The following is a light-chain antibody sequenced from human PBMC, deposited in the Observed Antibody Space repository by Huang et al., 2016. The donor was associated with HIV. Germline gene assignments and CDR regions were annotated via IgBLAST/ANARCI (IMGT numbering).Light chain of an antibody. J-gene: IGKJ2*03. V-gene: IGKV3-20*01. CDR1: QSVNNNY. CDR3: QQFGSSPPYS. Sequence: EILLTQSPDTLSLSPGERATLSCRASQSVNNNYLAWYQQKPGQAPRLLIYRASTRATGIPDRFSGSWSGTDFTLTISRLEPDDFAVYYCQQFGSSPPYSFGQGTKLEIK. CDR2: RAS.